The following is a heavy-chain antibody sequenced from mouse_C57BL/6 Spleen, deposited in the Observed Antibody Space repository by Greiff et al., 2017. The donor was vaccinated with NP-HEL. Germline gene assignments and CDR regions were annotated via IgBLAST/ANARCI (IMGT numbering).Heavy chain of an antibody. CDR3: ARGPMVTTEGFAY. Sequence: EVKLMESGGGLVKPGGSLKLSCAASGFTFSSYAMSWVRQTPEKRLEWVATISDGGSYTYYPDNVKGRFTISRDNAKNNLYLQMSHLKSEDTAMYYCARGPMVTTEGFAYWGQGTLVTVSA. CDR2: ISDGGSYT. V-gene: IGHV5-4*03. CDR1: GFTFSSYA. J-gene: IGHJ3*01. D-gene: IGHD2-2*01.